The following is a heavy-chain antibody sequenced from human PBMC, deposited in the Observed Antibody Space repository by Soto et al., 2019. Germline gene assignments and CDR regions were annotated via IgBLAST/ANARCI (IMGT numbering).Heavy chain of an antibody. V-gene: IGHV3-33*01. D-gene: IGHD5-18*01. CDR2: IWYVGSTK. Sequence: QVQLVQSGGGVVQPGRSLRLSCAASGFTFSSYAMHWVRQPPGKGPEWVALIWYVGSTKYYAASVKGRFTISRDNSKNTLYLEMNSLRAEDTAVYYWARDPEADTAKSEVNKYFDPWGQGTLGTVSS. CDR3: ARDPEADTAKSEVNKYFDP. CDR1: GFTFSSYA. J-gene: IGHJ5*02.